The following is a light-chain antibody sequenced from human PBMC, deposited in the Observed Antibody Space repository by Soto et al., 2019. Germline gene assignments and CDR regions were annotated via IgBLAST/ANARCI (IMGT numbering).Light chain of an antibody. CDR2: WAT. CDR3: HQYYSTPWT. CDR1: QSVLYRSNNNNY. V-gene: IGKV4-1*01. Sequence: DIVMTQSPDSLAVSLGERATLNCKSSQSVLYRSNNNNYLAWYQQKPGQPPKLLIYWATTRESGVPDRFSGSGSGTDFTLTITSLQAEDVAVYFFHQYYSTPWTFGQGTKVEIK. J-gene: IGKJ1*01.